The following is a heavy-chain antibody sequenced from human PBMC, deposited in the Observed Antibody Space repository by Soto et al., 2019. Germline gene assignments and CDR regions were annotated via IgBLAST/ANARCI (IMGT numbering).Heavy chain of an antibody. CDR3: ARGSWDDVSGHYYMDV. D-gene: IGHD1-1*01. V-gene: IGHV6-1*01. CDR2: TYYRSKWYN. Sequence: QVQLQQSGPGLVKPSQTLSLTCDISGDSVSSNSAGWNWIRQTPSRGLEWLGRTYYRSKWYNNYAVSVKSRVSVNPDTAKNQFFLQLNSVTPEDTAVYYCARGSWDDVSGHYYMDVWGKGTTVTVSS. CDR1: GDSVSSNSAG. J-gene: IGHJ6*03.